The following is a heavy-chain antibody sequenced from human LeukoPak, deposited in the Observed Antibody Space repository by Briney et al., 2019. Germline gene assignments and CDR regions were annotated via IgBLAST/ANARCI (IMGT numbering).Heavy chain of an antibody. CDR2: IFYTGRT. D-gene: IGHD6-13*01. CDR1: GASVSSSLSY. CDR3: ARGMQQLYHSDS. J-gene: IGHJ4*02. V-gene: IGHV4-39*07. Sequence: SQTLSLTCTVSGASVSSSLSYWGWIRHPPGKGLEGFGSIFYTGRTNYNPSLKSRVTISVHTSKNQFSLKLLSVTAADTAVYYCARGMQQLYHSDSWGRGTLVTVSS.